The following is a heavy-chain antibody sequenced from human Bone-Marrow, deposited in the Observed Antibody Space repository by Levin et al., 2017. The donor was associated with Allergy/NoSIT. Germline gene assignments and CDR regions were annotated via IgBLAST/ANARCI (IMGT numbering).Heavy chain of an antibody. D-gene: IGHD1-7*01. V-gene: IGHV1-69*02. CDR2: IIPILGIA. Sequence: ASVKVSCKASGGTFSSYTISWVRQAPGQGLEWMGRIIPILGIANYAQKFQGRVTITADKSTSTAYMELSSLRSEDTAVYYCARGAPYVTEGLKLELEVRARNTNYGMDVWGQGTTVTVSS. CDR3: ARGAPYVTEGLKLELEVRARNTNYGMDV. J-gene: IGHJ6*02. CDR1: GGTFSSYT.